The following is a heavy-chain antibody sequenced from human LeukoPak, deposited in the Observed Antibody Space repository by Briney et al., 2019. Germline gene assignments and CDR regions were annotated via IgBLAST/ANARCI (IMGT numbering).Heavy chain of an antibody. CDR2: IWYDGSNK. CDR1: GLTFSSYG. J-gene: IGHJ1*01. D-gene: IGHD5-24*01. Sequence: GRSLRLSCAASGLTFSSYGMHWVRQAPGKGLEWVAVIWYDGSNKYYGDSVKGRFTISRDNSKKTLYLQMNSLGVEDTAVYYCARGDGYNDAEYLQHWGQGTLVTVS. V-gene: IGHV3-33*01. CDR3: ARGDGYNDAEYLQH.